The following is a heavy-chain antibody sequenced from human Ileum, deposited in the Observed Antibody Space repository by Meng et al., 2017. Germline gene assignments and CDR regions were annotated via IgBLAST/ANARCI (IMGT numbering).Heavy chain of an antibody. V-gene: IGHV4-38-2*02. D-gene: IGHD1-26*01. CDR2: FHHSGTT. J-gene: IGHJ4*02. CDR1: GFSIATNYY. CDR3: TRASVWYSGGY. Sequence: SETLSLTCTVSGFSIATNYYWGWIRQPPGKGLEWIGNFHHSGTTNYNPSLKSRVTISVDMSKNQFSLKLNSVSAADTAVYYCTRASVWYSGGYWGQGTLVTVSS.